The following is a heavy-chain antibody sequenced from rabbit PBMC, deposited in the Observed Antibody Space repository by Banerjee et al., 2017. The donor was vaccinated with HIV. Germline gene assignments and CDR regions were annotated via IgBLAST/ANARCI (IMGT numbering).Heavy chain of an antibody. Sequence: QSLEESGGDLVKPGASLTLTCTASGSDISSYSMGWVRQAPGKGLEWIACIYGDSSGTTYYASWAKGRFTISKTSSTTVTLQMTSLTDADTATYFCLRRWHSTDLWGQGTLVTVS. J-gene: IGHJ4*01. CDR2: IYGDSSGTT. CDR3: LRRWHSTDL. V-gene: IGHV1S40*01. CDR1: GSDISSYS. D-gene: IGHD7-1*01.